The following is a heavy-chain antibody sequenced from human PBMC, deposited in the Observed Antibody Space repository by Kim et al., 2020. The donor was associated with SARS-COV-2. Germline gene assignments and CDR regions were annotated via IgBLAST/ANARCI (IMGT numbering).Heavy chain of an antibody. J-gene: IGHJ4*02. Sequence: SETLSLTCAVYGGSFSGYYWSWIRQPPGKGLEWIGEINHSGSTNYNPSLKSRVTISVDTSKNQFSLKLSSVTAADTAVYYCARGVPWSGSGSYHAHYYFDYWGQGTLVTVSS. CDR2: INHSGST. D-gene: IGHD3-10*01. CDR1: GGSFSGYY. V-gene: IGHV4-34*01. CDR3: ARGVPWSGSGSYHAHYYFDY.